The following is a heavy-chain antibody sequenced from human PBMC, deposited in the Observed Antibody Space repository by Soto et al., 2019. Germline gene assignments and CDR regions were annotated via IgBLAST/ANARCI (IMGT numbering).Heavy chain of an antibody. CDR3: ARDRDTAMALGY. CDR2: IYYSGST. D-gene: IGHD5-18*01. V-gene: IGHV4-31*03. CDR1: GGSISSGGYY. J-gene: IGHJ4*02. Sequence: LSLTCTVSGGSISSGGYYWSWIRQHPGKGLEWIGYIYYSGSTYYNPSLKSRVTISVDTSKNQFSLKLSSVTAADTAVYYCARDRDTAMALGYWGQGTLVTVSS.